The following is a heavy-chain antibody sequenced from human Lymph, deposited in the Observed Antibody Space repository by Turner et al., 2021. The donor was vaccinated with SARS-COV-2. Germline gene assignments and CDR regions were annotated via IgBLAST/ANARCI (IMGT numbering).Heavy chain of an antibody. V-gene: IGHV3-23*01. Sequence: EVQLLESGGGLVQPGGSLRLSCAASGFTFNNYAMSWVRQAQGKGLEWFSTISGRGGSTYYADAVKGRFTISGDNSKNTLSLQMESLRGEDTAVYYCANLYPSVSWEFPYAMDVWGQGTTVTVSS. CDR1: GFTFNNYA. CDR3: ANLYPSVSWEFPYAMDV. J-gene: IGHJ6*02. D-gene: IGHD3-16*01. CDR2: ISGRGGST.